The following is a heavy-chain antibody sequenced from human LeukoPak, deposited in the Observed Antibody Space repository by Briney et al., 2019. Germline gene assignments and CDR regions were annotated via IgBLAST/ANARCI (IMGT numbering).Heavy chain of an antibody. CDR1: GGSISSYY. CDR2: IYYGGST. D-gene: IGHD3-16*01. J-gene: IGHJ3*02. Sequence: PSETLSLTCTVSGGSISSYYWSWIRQPPGKGLEWIGYIYYGGSTNYNPSLKSRVTISVDTSKNQFSLKLSSVTAADTAVYYCARKGLMGDPDDVFDIWGKGKRVTV. CDR3: ARKGLMGDPDDVFDI. V-gene: IGHV4-59*08.